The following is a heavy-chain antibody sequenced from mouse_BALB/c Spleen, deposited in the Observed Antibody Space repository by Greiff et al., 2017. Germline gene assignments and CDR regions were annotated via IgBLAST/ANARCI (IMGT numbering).Heavy chain of an antibody. Sequence: VKLVESGPGLVAPSQSLSITCTVSGFSLTGYGVNWVRQPPGKGLEWLGMIWGDGSTDYNSALKSRLSISKDNSKSQVFLKMNSLQTDDTARYYCARDRAYYGNYDAMDYWGQGTSVTVSS. CDR3: ARDRAYYGNYDAMDY. CDR1: GFSLTGYG. D-gene: IGHD2-10*01. CDR2: IWGDGST. V-gene: IGHV2-6-7*01. J-gene: IGHJ4*01.